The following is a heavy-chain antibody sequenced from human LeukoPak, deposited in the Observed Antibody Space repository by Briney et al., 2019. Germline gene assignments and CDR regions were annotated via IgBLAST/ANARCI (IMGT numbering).Heavy chain of an antibody. CDR2: INHSGST. CDR1: GGSFSGYY. J-gene: IGHJ4*02. Sequence: SETLSLTCAVYGGSFSGYYWSWIRQPPGKGLEWIGEINHSGSTNYNPSLKSRVTISVDTSKIQFSLKLSSVTAADTAVYYCARGRGSYYDYWGQGTLVTVSS. D-gene: IGHD1-26*01. V-gene: IGHV4-34*01. CDR3: ARGRGSYYDY.